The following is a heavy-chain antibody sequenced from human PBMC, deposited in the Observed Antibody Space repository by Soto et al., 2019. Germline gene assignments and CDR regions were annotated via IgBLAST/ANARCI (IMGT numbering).Heavy chain of an antibody. CDR2: INPSGGST. CDR3: ARGFTMTVVVTPAEYFQH. CDR1: GYTFTTYY. J-gene: IGHJ1*01. V-gene: IGHV1-46*01. Sequence: ASVKVSCKASGYTFTTYYMHWVRQAPGQGLEWMGIINPSGGSTSYAQKFQGRVTMTRDTSTSTVYMELSSLRSEDTAVYYCARGFTMTVVVTPAEYFQHWGQGTLVTVSS. D-gene: IGHD3-22*01.